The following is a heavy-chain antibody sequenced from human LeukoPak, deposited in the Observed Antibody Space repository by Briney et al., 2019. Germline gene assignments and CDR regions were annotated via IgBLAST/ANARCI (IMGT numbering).Heavy chain of an antibody. CDR3: ARRVRRVTGGGSFYYYYYMDV. Sequence: GESLKISCKGSGYSFTSYWVGWVRQMPGKGLEWMGIIYPGDSDTTYSPSFQGQVTISADKSISTAYLQWSSLKASDTAMYYCARRVRRVTGGGSFYYYYYMDVWGKGTTVTVSS. CDR1: GYSFTSYW. J-gene: IGHJ6*03. V-gene: IGHV5-51*01. D-gene: IGHD2-8*02. CDR2: IYPGDSDT.